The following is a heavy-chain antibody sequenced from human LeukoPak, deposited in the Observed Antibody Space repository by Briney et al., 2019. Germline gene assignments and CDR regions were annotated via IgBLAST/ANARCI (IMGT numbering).Heavy chain of an antibody. CDR1: GFSFCYRW. V-gene: IGHV3-7*01. J-gene: IGHJ4*02. D-gene: IGHD1-14*01. CDR3: ARSDHGPEY. Sequence: GGSLRLSCSASGFSFCYRWMNWVRQAPGQGLEWVAIINKDGSEKHYVDSVKGRFTISRDNAKNSLYLQMNSLRAEDSAVYYCARSDHGPEYWGQGTLVTVSS. CDR2: INKDGSEK.